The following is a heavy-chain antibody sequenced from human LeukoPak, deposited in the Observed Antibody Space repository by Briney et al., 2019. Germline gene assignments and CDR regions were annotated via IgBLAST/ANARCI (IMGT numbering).Heavy chain of an antibody. J-gene: IGHJ6*03. Sequence: SVKVSCKASGGTFSSYAISWVRQAPGQGLEWMGGIIPIFGTANYAQKFQGRVTITTDESTSTAYMELSSLRSEDTAVYYCAFPGYCSSTSCYTPYLYYYYMDVWGKGTTVTVSS. V-gene: IGHV1-69*05. CDR1: GGTFSSYA. CDR3: AFPGYCSSTSCYTPYLYYYYMDV. D-gene: IGHD2-2*02. CDR2: IIPIFGTA.